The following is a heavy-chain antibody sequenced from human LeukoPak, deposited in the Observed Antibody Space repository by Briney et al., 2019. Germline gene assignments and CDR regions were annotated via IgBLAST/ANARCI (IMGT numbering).Heavy chain of an antibody. J-gene: IGHJ6*03. CDR3: ARGEGSNDYVWGSGRYYYYMEI. Sequence: SVKASCKASGGTFSSYAITWVRQAPGQGLEWMGGIIPIFGTANYAQKFQGRVTITADESTSTAYMELSSLRSEDTAVYYCARGEGSNDYVWGSGRYYYYMEILGTATTVTVSS. CDR1: GGTFSSYA. V-gene: IGHV1-69*01. CDR2: IIPIFGTA. D-gene: IGHD3-16*01.